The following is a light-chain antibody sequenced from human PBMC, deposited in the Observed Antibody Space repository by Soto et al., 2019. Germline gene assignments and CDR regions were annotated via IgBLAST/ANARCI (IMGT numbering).Light chain of an antibody. J-gene: IGKJ3*01. CDR2: NAY. Sequence: EIVLTQSPGTLSVSPGERATLSCRASQSLNSNSLAWYQQKPGQAPRLLIYNAYNRASGIPDRFSGSGSGTDFTLTISRLEPEDFAVYYCQQYGRSPFTFGPGTKVDIK. CDR3: QQYGRSPFT. CDR1: QSLNSNS. V-gene: IGKV3-20*01.